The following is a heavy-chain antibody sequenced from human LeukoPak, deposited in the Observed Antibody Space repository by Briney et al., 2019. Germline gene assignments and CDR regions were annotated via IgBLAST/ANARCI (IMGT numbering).Heavy chain of an antibody. Sequence: ASVKVSCKASGDTFTSYYMHWVRQAPGQGLEWMGLINPSGGSNTYAQKFQGRVTMTRDMSTSTVYMELSSLRSEDTAVYYCARGRHYYDSSDYYYEGDAFDIWGQGTMVTVSS. CDR2: INPSGGSN. CDR1: GDTFTSYY. D-gene: IGHD3-22*01. V-gene: IGHV1-46*01. CDR3: ARGRHYYDSSDYYYEGDAFDI. J-gene: IGHJ3*02.